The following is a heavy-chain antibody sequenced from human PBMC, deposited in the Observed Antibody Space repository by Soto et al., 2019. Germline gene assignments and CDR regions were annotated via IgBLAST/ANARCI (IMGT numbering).Heavy chain of an antibody. CDR3: ARGMTPPGAPAWYYFDS. V-gene: IGHV4-4*07. CDR2: FSLSGTT. CDR1: GASITSSS. J-gene: IGHJ4*02. Sequence: SETLSLTCTVSGASITSSSSWSWIRQPAGKGLEWIGRFSLSGTTNYNPSPRSRVTMSADVSKNHFSLRLTSVTAADTALYYCARGMTPPGAPAWYYFDSWGQGTLVTVS. D-gene: IGHD2-8*02.